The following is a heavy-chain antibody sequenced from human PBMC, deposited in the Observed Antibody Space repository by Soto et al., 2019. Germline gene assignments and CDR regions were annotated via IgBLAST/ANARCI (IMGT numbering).Heavy chain of an antibody. J-gene: IGHJ6*02. CDR3: AKEFVVETAGRSQYYNYGLDF. D-gene: IGHD2-2*01. CDR2: ISGSGGRT. CDR1: GFTFSIYA. V-gene: IGHV3-23*01. Sequence: GGSLRLSCAASGFTFSIYAMSWVRQAPGQGLEWVSVISGSGGRTYYADSVKGRFTMSRDNSKNTLYLQMNSLRAEDTAVYYFAKEFVVETAGRSQYYNYGLDFWGQGTTVTVSS.